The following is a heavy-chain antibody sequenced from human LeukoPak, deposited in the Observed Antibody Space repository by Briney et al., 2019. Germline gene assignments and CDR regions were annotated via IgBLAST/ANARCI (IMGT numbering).Heavy chain of an antibody. V-gene: IGHV4-59*01. D-gene: IGHD6-19*01. CDR1: GGSISSYY. CDR3: ARSSQWLVPGYFDY. J-gene: IGHJ4*02. CDR2: IYYSGST. Sequence: PSETLSLTCTVSGGSISSYYWSWIRQPPGKGLEWIGYIYYSGSTNYNPSLKSRVTISVDTSKNRFSLKLSSVTAADTAVYYCARSSQWLVPGYFDYWGQGTLVTVSS.